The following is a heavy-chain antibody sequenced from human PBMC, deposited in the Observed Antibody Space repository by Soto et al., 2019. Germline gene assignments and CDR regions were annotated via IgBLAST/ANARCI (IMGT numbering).Heavy chain of an antibody. CDR2: IIPIFGTA. V-gene: IGHV1-69*12. CDR3: ARIAAAGTRVFYYYGMDV. D-gene: IGHD6-13*01. Sequence: QVQLVQSGAEVKKPGSSVKVSCKASGGTFSSYAISWVRQAPGQGLEWMGGIIPIFGTANYAQKFQGRVTITADESTSTAYRELSSLRSEDTAVYYCARIAAAGTRVFYYYGMDVWGQGTTVTVSS. CDR1: GGTFSSYA. J-gene: IGHJ6*02.